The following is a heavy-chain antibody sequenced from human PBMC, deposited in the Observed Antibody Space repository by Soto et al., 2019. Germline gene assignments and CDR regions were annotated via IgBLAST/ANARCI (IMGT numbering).Heavy chain of an antibody. CDR1: GYSLSNARLG. CDR3: TIMGTVVKDLQY. V-gene: IGHV2-26*01. Sequence: QITLKESGPVLVKSTETLTLTCTVSGYSLSNARLGVSWIRQPPGKALEWLAHLFSNDEKSYNTSLESSLTISKDIPSTKVVIPMTNPDPGYTATYYCTIMGTVVKDLQYWGQGIRVTVPS. CDR2: LFSNDEK. D-gene: IGHD2-8*01. J-gene: IGHJ1*01.